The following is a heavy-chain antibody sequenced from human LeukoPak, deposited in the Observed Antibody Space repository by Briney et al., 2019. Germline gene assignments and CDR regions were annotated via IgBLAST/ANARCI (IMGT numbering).Heavy chain of an antibody. V-gene: IGHV4-4*07. CDR1: GGSISSYY. CDR2: IYTSGST. D-gene: IGHD6-13*01. CDR3: AKDGSSWQHYGPFDY. Sequence: SETLSLTCTVSGGSISSYYWSWIRQPAGKGLEWIGRIYTSGSTNYNPSLKSRVTMSVDTSKNQFSLKLSSVTAADTAVYYCAKDGSSWQHYGPFDYWGQGTLVTVSS. J-gene: IGHJ4*02.